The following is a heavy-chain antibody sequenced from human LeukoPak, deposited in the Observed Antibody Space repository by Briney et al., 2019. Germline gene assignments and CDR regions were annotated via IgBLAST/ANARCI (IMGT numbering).Heavy chain of an antibody. Sequence: ASVKVSCKASGYTSTGYYVHWVRQAPGQGLEWMGRINPNSGDTNYAQKFQGRVTMTRDTSISTAYMELGRLRSDDTAVYYCARDYCGGDCFPDYWGQGTLVTVSS. V-gene: IGHV1-2*06. CDR1: GYTSTGYY. CDR2: INPNSGDT. CDR3: ARDYCGGDCFPDY. J-gene: IGHJ4*02. D-gene: IGHD2-21*02.